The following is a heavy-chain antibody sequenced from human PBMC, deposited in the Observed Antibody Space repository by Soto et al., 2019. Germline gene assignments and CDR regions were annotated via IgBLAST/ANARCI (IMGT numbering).Heavy chain of an antibody. CDR1: GFTFSLYW. CDR3: ARLPVDTITSLDY. CDR2: INSDGSSI. V-gene: IGHV3-74*01. J-gene: IGHJ4*02. D-gene: IGHD3-3*01. Sequence: GGSLRLSCATSGFTFSLYWMHWVRQVPGKGLVWVSRINSDGSSISYSDSVKGRFTISRDNAKNTLYLQMNSLRVEDTAVYYCARLPVDTITSLDYWGQGTLVTVSS.